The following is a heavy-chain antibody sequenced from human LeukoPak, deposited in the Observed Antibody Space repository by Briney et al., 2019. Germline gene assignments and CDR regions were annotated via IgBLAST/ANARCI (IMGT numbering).Heavy chain of an antibody. D-gene: IGHD3-3*01. J-gene: IGHJ4*02. CDR2: IYSGGSI. V-gene: IGHV3-53*01. Sequence: GGSLRLSCAASGFTVSSNYMSWVRQAPGKGLEWVSVIYSGGSIYYADSVKGRFTISRDNSKNTLYLQMNSLRAEDTAVYYCARHSNDFWSGYYTFDYWGQGTLVTVSS. CDR3: ARHSNDFWSGYYTFDY. CDR1: GFTVSSNY.